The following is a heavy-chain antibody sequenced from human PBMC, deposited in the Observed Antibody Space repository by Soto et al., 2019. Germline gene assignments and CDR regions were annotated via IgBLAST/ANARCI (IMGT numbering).Heavy chain of an antibody. CDR2: ISAYNGNT. CDR1: CYTFTSYG. J-gene: IGHJ6*02. CDR3: ARDPPPMDV. V-gene: IGHV1-18*01. Sequence: ASVKVSCKAPCYTFTSYGISLVRQAPGQGLEWMGLISAYNGNTNYAQKLQGRVTMTTDTSTSTAYMELRSLRSDDTAVYYCARDPPPMDVWGQGTTVTVSS.